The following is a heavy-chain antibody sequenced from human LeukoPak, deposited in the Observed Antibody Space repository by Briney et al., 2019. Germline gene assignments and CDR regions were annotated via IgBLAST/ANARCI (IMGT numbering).Heavy chain of an antibody. Sequence: PSETLSLTCTVSGGSISSSSYYWGWIRQPPGKGLEWIGSIYYSGSTDYNPSLKSRVTISVDKSKNQFSLKLSSVTAADTAVYYCARRGSGSLRYWGQGTLVTVSS. CDR3: ARRGSGSLRY. J-gene: IGHJ4*02. D-gene: IGHD3-10*01. V-gene: IGHV4-39*07. CDR2: IYYSGST. CDR1: GGSISSSSYY.